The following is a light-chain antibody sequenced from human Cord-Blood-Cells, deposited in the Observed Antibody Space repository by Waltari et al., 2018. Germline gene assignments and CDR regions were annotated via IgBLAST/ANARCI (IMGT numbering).Light chain of an antibody. CDR3: QQYGSSPRYT. CDR2: GAS. CDR1: QSVSSSY. V-gene: IGKV3-20*01. Sequence: IVLTQSPRTLSLSPGERATLSCRASQSVSSSYLAWYQQKPGQAPRLLIYGASSRATGIPDRFSGSGSGTDFTLTISRLEPEDFAVYYCQQYGSSPRYTFGQGTKLEIK. J-gene: IGKJ2*01.